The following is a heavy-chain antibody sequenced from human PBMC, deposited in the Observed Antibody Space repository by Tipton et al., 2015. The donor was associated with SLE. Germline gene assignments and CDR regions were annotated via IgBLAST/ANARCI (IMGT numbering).Heavy chain of an antibody. CDR3: GARGAFDI. CDR2: INHSGST. J-gene: IGHJ3*02. V-gene: IGHV4-34*01. CDR1: SGSFNPYY. Sequence: TLSLTCAVYSGSFNPYYWTWIRQPPGKGLEWIGEINHSGSTNYSPSLESRVTISGDRSKNQFSLRLSSVTAADTAVYYCGARGAFDIWGQGTMVTVSS. D-gene: IGHD3-16*01.